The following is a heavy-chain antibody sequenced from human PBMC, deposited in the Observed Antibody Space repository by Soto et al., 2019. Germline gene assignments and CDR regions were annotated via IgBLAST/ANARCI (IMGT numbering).Heavy chain of an antibody. D-gene: IGHD3-10*01. J-gene: IGHJ6*02. CDR1: GFTFSNYW. CDR2: IKKDGSEK. CDR3: ARDGYYYGSGSYYPLGMDV. V-gene: IGHV3-7*01. Sequence: PGGSLRLSCAASGFTFSNYWMSWVRQAPGRGLKWVANIKKDGSEKYYMDTMKGQFNNSRDIAKNSLYLLMNSLRAEDTALYYCARDGYYYGSGSYYPLGMDVWGQGT.